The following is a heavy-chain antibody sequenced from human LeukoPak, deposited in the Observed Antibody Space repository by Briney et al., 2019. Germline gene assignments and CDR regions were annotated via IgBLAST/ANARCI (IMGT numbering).Heavy chain of an antibody. V-gene: IGHV4-30-2*01. CDR2: IYHSGST. CDR3: ARVSTVTHYYYGMDV. Sequence: SQTLSLTCAVSGGSISSGGYSWSWIRQPPGKGLEWIGYIYHSGSTYYNPSLKSRVTISVDRSKNQFSLKLSSVTAADTAVYYCARVSTVTHYYYGMDVWGQGTTVTVSS. CDR1: GGSISSGGYS. D-gene: IGHD4-17*01. J-gene: IGHJ6*02.